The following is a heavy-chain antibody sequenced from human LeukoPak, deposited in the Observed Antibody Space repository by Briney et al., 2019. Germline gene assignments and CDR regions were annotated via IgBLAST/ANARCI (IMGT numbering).Heavy chain of an antibody. CDR2: IYYSGGT. J-gene: IGHJ4*02. Sequence: SETLSLTCTVSGGSITSYYWSWIRQPPGKGLEWVGYIYYSGGTNYNPSPKSRVTISVDASKHQFSLKLSSVTAADTAVYDCARRDGYNEGDYWGQGTLVTVSS. CDR3: ARRDGYNEGDY. V-gene: IGHV4-59*01. D-gene: IGHD5-24*01. CDR1: GGSITSYY.